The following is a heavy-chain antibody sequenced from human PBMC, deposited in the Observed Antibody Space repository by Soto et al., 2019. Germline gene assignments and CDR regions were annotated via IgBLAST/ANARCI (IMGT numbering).Heavy chain of an antibody. V-gene: IGHV5-51*01. CDR1: GNRFTTYW. CDR3: PRPQAVGDDAFDT. Sequence: PXESLKVTCQCSGNRFTTYWGALVLQVPGKGLEWMGIIYPGDSDTRYSPSFQGQVTISADKSINTAYLQWSSLKASDTAMYYCPRPQAVGDDAFDTWGQGTMVTVSS. J-gene: IGHJ3*02. CDR2: IYPGDSDT. D-gene: IGHD3-3*01.